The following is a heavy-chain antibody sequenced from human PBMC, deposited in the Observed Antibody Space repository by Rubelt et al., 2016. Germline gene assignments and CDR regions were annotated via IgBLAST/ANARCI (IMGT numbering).Heavy chain of an antibody. CDR2: IKEDGSEQ. V-gene: IGHV3-7*01. CDR1: GFTFSTYW. D-gene: IGHD2-21*01. J-gene: IGHJ4*02. Sequence: EVQLVESGGGLVQPGGSLRLSCAASGFTFSTYWMTWVRQAPGKGLEWVANIKEDGSEQYYVCSVRGRFTISRDNANKALFLQMNSLRAEDTAIYYCARAIRRNCGGDYYGQGTLVTVSS. CDR3: ARAIRRNCGGDY.